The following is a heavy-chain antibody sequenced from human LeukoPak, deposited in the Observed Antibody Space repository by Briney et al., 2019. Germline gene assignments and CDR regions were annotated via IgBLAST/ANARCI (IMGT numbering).Heavy chain of an antibody. CDR3: ARHPELYFFDY. J-gene: IGHJ4*02. CDR1: GASISSYY. CDR2: ISYSGST. Sequence: SESLSLTCTVSGASISSYYWSWIRQPPGKGLEWIGYISYSGSTNYNPSLKSRVTISADTSKNQVSLTLSSVTAADTAVYYCARHPELYFFDYWGQGTLVTVSS. V-gene: IGHV4-59*08. D-gene: IGHD3-10*01.